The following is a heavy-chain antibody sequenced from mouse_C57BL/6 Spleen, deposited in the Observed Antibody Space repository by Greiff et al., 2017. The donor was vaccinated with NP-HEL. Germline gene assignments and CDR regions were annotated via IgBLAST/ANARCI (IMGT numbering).Heavy chain of an antibody. V-gene: IGHV1-52*01. CDR3: ASRFMDY. J-gene: IGHJ4*01. CDR2: IDPSDSET. CDR1: GYTFTSYW. Sequence: VQLQQPGAELVRPGSSVKLSCKASGYTFTSYWMHWVKQRPIQGLEWIGNIDPSDSETHYNQKFKDKATLTVDKSSSTAYMQRSSLTSEDAAVYYCASRFMDYWGQGTSGTVSS.